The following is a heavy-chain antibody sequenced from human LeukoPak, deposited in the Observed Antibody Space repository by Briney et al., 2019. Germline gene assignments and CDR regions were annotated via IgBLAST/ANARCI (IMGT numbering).Heavy chain of an antibody. V-gene: IGHV4-4*02. D-gene: IGHD2-15*01. CDR3: GRTPDYYYGIDV. CDR2: IYYIGTT. Sequence: SGTLSLTCVVSGGSSRSQNWWSWVRRPPGRGLEWIGEIYYIGTTHYNPSLRGRVTISADHSKNQVSLTLSSLTAADTAVYYCGRTPDYYYGIDVWGQGTTVTVSS. J-gene: IGHJ6*02. CDR1: GGSSRSQNW.